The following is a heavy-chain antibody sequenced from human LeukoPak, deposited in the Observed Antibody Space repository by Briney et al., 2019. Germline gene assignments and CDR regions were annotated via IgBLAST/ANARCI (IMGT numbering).Heavy chain of an antibody. Sequence: GASVKVSCKASGYTFTGYYMHWVRQAPGQGLEWRVWINPNSGGTNYAQKFQGRVTMTRDTSISTAYMELSRLRSDDTAVYYCARDKGDSSSWYFDYWGQGTLVTVSS. CDR2: INPNSGGT. V-gene: IGHV1-2*02. CDR3: ARDKGDSSSWYFDY. J-gene: IGHJ4*02. CDR1: GYTFTGYY. D-gene: IGHD6-13*01.